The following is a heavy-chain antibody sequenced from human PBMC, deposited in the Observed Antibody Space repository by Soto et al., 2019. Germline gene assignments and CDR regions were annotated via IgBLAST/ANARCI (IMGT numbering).Heavy chain of an antibody. Sequence: QVQLVQSGAEVNKPGSSVKVSCKASGGTFSSYAISWVRQAPGQGLEWMGGIIPIFGTANYAQKFQGRVTIPADESTSTAYMELSSLRSEDTAVYYCARTYYDILTGYSYYYGMDVWGHGTTVTVSS. CDR1: GGTFSSYA. J-gene: IGHJ6*02. CDR2: IIPIFGTA. CDR3: ARTYYDILTGYSYYYGMDV. D-gene: IGHD3-9*01. V-gene: IGHV1-69*01.